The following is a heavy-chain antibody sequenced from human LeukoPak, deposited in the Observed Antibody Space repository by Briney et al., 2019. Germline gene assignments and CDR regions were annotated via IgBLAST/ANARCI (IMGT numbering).Heavy chain of an antibody. CDR3: AKTWSSSWGYFDY. V-gene: IGHV3-30*02. Sequence: PGGSLRLSCAASGFTFGTYGMHWVRQAPGKGLEWVAFIRNDGTIEYYADSVKGRFTISRDNSKNTLYLQMNSLRAEDTAVYYCAKTWSSSWGYFDYWGQGTLVTVSS. CDR2: IRNDGTIE. D-gene: IGHD6-13*01. CDR1: GFTFGTYG. J-gene: IGHJ4*02.